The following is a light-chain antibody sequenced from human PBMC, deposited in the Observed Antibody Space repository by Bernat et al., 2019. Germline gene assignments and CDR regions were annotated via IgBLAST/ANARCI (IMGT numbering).Light chain of an antibody. J-gene: IGKJ2*01. CDR2: ATS. CDR1: QSVSSSY. Sequence: EIALTQSPGTLSLSPGETATLSCRASQSVSSSYLAWYQQKPGQAPRPLMYATSSRATGIPDRFSGSAPGTAFTLTISRLEPEEFAVYYCQVYGNSPPAYTFGQVTKL. CDR3: QVYGNSPPAYT. V-gene: IGKV3-20*01.